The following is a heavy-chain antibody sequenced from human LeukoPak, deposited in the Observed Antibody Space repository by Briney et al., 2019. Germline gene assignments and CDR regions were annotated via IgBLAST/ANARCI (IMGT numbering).Heavy chain of an antibody. CDR2: IYYSGST. J-gene: IGHJ3*02. Sequence: PSETLSLTCTVSGGSISSGGYYWSWIRQHPGKGLEWIGYIYYSGSTYYNPSLKSRVTISVDTSKNQFSLKLSSVTAADTAVYYCARARGEDYGGYVPLHDAFDIWGQGTMVTVSS. V-gene: IGHV4-31*03. CDR1: GGSISSGGYY. CDR3: ARARGEDYGGYVPLHDAFDI. D-gene: IGHD4-23*01.